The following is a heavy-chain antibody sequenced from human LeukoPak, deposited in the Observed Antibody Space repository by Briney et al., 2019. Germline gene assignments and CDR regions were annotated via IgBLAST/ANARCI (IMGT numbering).Heavy chain of an antibody. Sequence: GASVKVPCKASGYTFTGYYMHWVRQAPGQGLGWMGWINPNSGGTNYAQKFQGRVTMTRDTSISTAYMELRSLRSDDTAVYYCARDPRGGYSSSWADAFDIWGQGTMVTVSS. D-gene: IGHD6-13*01. J-gene: IGHJ3*02. CDR1: GYTFTGYY. CDR3: ARDPRGGYSSSWADAFDI. CDR2: INPNSGGT. V-gene: IGHV1-2*02.